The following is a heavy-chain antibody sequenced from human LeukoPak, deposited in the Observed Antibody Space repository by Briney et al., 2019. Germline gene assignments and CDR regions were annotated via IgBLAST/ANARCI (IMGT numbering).Heavy chain of an antibody. Sequence: GASVKVSCKASGYTFTSYYMHWVRQAPGQGLEWMGWINPNSGGTNYAQKFQGRVTMTRDTSISTAYMELSRLRSDDTAVYYCARGHPPVTMIVVASEFDYWGQGTLVTVSS. CDR2: INPNSGGT. CDR1: GYTFTSYY. CDR3: ARGHPPVTMIVVASEFDY. V-gene: IGHV1-2*02. J-gene: IGHJ4*02. D-gene: IGHD3-22*01.